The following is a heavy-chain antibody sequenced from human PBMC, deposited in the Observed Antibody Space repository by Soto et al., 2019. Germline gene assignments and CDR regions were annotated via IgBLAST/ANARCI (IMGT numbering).Heavy chain of an antibody. CDR3: ARVQMATLYFDY. V-gene: IGHV4-59*01. CDR2: IYYSGTH. D-gene: IGHD5-12*01. CDR1: GGSISSYY. Sequence: SETLSLTCIVSGGSISSYYWSWVRQPPGKGLEWIGYIYYSGTHNYNPSFKSRLTISIDTSKNQFSLKLNSVTAADTAVYYCARVQMATLYFDYWGQGTLVTVSS. J-gene: IGHJ4*02.